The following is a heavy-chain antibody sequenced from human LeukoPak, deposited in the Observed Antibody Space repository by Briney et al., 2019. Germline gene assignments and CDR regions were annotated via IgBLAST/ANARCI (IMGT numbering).Heavy chain of an antibody. Sequence: GASVKVSCKVSGYSLTELSMHWVRQAPGKGLEWMGGFDPEDGETIYAQKFQGRVTMTEDTSTDTAYMELSSLRSEDTAVYYCARVILWFGELWAAFDIWGQGTMVTVSS. J-gene: IGHJ3*02. D-gene: IGHD3-10*01. CDR3: ARVILWFGELWAAFDI. CDR1: GYSLTELS. CDR2: FDPEDGET. V-gene: IGHV1-24*01.